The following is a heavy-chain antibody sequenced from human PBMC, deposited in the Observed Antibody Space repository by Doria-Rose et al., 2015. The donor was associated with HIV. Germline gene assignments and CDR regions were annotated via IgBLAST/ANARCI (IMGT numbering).Heavy chain of an antibody. J-gene: IGHJ4*02. Sequence: VQLVQSGGGLVRPGGSLRLSCETSGFTFSSHRINWVRQAPGKGLEWVSSISSTSAYINYADSVRGRFTISKDNARNSLYLQMDSLRAEDTAIYYCATGVTLDYWGQGTLVTVSS. D-gene: IGHD3-10*01. CDR1: GFTFSSHR. V-gene: IGHV3-21*01. CDR3: ATGVTLDY. CDR2: ISSTSAYI.